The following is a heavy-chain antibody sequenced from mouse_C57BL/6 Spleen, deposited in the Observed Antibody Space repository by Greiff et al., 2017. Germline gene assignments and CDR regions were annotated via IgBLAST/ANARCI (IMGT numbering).Heavy chain of an antibody. CDR3: AWDHYSNYPSR. V-gene: IGHV5-17*01. CDR2: ISSGSSTI. Sequence: DVMLVESGGGLVKPGGSLKLSCAASGFTFSDYGMHWVRQAPEKGLEWVAYISSGSSTIYYADTVKGRFTISRDNAKNTLFLQMTSLRSEVTAMYYCAWDHYSNYPSRWGQGTTLTVSS. J-gene: IGHJ2*01. D-gene: IGHD2-5*01. CDR1: GFTFSDYG.